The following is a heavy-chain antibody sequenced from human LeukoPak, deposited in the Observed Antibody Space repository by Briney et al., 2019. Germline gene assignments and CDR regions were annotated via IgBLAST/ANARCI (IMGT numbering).Heavy chain of an antibody. CDR3: ARRGSGASLEYYFDL. CDR2: IYYSGNT. V-gene: IGHV4-59*08. D-gene: IGHD1-14*01. Sequence: SETLSLTCTVSGGSISSYYWSWIRQPPGKGLEYIGYIYYSGNTNSNPSLNSRVTISVDTSKNQFSLKLSSVTAADTAVYYCARRGSGASLEYYFDLWGRGTMVTVSS. J-gene: IGHJ2*01. CDR1: GGSISSYY.